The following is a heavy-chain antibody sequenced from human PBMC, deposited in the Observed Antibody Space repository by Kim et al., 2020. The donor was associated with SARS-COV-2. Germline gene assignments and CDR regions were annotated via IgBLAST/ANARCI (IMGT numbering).Heavy chain of an antibody. Sequence: SVKVSCKASGGTFSSYAISWVRQAPGQGLEWMGRIIPILGIANYAQKFQGRVTITADKSTSTAYMELRSLRSEDTAVYYCARDESSSWYNWFDPWGQGTLVTVSS. CDR3: ARDESSSWYNWFDP. V-gene: IGHV1-69*04. J-gene: IGHJ5*02. D-gene: IGHD6-13*01. CDR2: IIPILGIA. CDR1: GGTFSSYA.